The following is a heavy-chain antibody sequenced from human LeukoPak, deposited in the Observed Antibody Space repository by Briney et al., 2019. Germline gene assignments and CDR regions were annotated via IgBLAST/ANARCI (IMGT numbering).Heavy chain of an antibody. CDR3: ARGLWFGELNRNWFDP. J-gene: IGHJ5*02. D-gene: IGHD3-10*01. CDR1: GGSISSSSYY. CDR2: IYYSGST. Sequence: SETLSLTCTVSGGSISSSSYYWGWIRQPPGKGLEWIGSIYYSGSTYYNPSLKSRVTISVDTSKNQFSLKLSSVTAADTAVYYCARGLWFGELNRNWFDPWGQGTLVTVSS. V-gene: IGHV4-39*07.